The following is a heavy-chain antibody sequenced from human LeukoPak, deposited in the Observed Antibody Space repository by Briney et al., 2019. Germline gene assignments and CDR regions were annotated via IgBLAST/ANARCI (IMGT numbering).Heavy chain of an antibody. Sequence: ASVKVSCKASGYTFTSYAIHWVRQAPGQRLEWMGWINTGNGNTKYSQKFQGRVTITRDTSASTAYMELSGLRFEDTAVYYCARGGITIFGVVITRDYYGMDVWGQGTTVTVSS. V-gene: IGHV1-3*04. J-gene: IGHJ6*02. CDR1: GYTFTSYA. CDR2: INTGNGNT. D-gene: IGHD3-3*01. CDR3: ARGGITIFGVVITRDYYGMDV.